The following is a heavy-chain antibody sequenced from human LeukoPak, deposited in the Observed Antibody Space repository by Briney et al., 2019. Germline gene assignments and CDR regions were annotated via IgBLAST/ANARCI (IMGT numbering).Heavy chain of an antibody. D-gene: IGHD2-15*01. CDR3: AREYCSGGSCYYYYGMDV. V-gene: IGHV3-30*04. CDR2: ISYDGSNK. J-gene: IGHJ6*02. Sequence: RGSLRLSCAASGFTFSSYAMHWVRQAPGKGLEWVAVISYDGSNKYYADSVKGRFTISRDNSKNTLYLQMNSLRAEDTAVYYCAREYCSGGSCYYYYGMDVWGQGTTVTVSS. CDR1: GFTFSSYA.